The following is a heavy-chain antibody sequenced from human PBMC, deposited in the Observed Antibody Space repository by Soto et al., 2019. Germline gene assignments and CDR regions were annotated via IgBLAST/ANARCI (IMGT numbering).Heavy chain of an antibody. CDR3: ATSTVTLPFDY. D-gene: IGHD4-17*01. CDR1: GYTFRRYY. J-gene: IGHJ4*02. Sequence: GASVKVSCKASGYTFRRYYIHWVRQAPGQGLEWMGIINPSGGSTSYAQQFQGRVTMTRDTSTSTVYMELSSLRSEDTAVYYCATSTVTLPFDYWGQGTLVTVSS. CDR2: INPSGGST. V-gene: IGHV1-46*01.